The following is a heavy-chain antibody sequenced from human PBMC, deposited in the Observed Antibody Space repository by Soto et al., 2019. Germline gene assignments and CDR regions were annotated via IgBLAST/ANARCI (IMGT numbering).Heavy chain of an antibody. Sequence: SGPTLVNHTQTLTLTSTFSGFSLSTSGMCVSWIRQPPGKALEWLALIDWDDDKYYSTSLKTRLTISKDTSKNQVVLTMTNMDPVDTATYYCARANYYDSSGPNWFDPWGQGTLVTVSS. V-gene: IGHV2-70*01. J-gene: IGHJ5*02. CDR2: IDWDDDK. CDR1: GFSLSTSGMC. CDR3: ARANYYDSSGPNWFDP. D-gene: IGHD3-22*01.